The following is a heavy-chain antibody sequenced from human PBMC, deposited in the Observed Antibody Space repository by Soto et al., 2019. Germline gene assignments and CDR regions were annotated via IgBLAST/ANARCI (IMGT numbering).Heavy chain of an antibody. CDR1: GYTFTSYA. J-gene: IGHJ4*02. CDR2: INAGNGNT. D-gene: IGHD3-3*01. V-gene: IGHV1-3*01. CDR3: ARDLYRWEWLLNVDY. Sequence: ASVKVSCKASGYTFTSYAMHWVRQAPGQRLEWMGWINAGNGNTKYSQKFQGRVTITRDTSASTAYMELSSLRSEDTAVYYCARDLYRWEWLLNVDYWGQGTLVTVSS.